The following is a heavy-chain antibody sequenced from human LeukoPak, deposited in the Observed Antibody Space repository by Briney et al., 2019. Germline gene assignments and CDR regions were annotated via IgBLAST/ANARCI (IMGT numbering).Heavy chain of an antibody. Sequence: GGSLRLSCAASGFTFSSYWMHWVRQAPGKGLVWVSRINSDGSSTSYADSVKGRFTISRDNAKNTLHLQMNSLRAEDTAVYYCARGDSPRITIFGVVINYYYYYGMDVWGQGTTVTVSS. V-gene: IGHV3-74*01. J-gene: IGHJ6*02. CDR3: ARGDSPRITIFGVVINYYYYYGMDV. CDR2: INSDGSST. CDR1: GFTFSSYW. D-gene: IGHD3-3*01.